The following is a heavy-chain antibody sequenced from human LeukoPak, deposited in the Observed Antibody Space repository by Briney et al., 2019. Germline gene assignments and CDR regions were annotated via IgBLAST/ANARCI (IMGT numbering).Heavy chain of an antibody. CDR3: ARLPELPGFGDY. CDR1: GFTFSSYS. J-gene: IGHJ4*02. Sequence: GGSLRLSCAASGFTFSSYSMNWVRQAPGKGLEWVSSISSSSSYIYYADSVKGRFTISRDNAKNSLYLQMNSLRAEDTAVYYCARLPELPGFGDYWGQGTLVTVSS. V-gene: IGHV3-21*01. D-gene: IGHD3-10*01. CDR2: ISSSSSYI.